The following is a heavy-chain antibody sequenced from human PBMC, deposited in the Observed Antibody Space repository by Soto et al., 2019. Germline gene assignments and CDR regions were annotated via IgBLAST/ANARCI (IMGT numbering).Heavy chain of an antibody. CDR3: AKDRQPDGFWPFDH. V-gene: IGHV3-23*05. CDR2: LYGNGNGI. Sequence: EVQLVESGGGLVQPGGSLRLSCVASGFPFSTYAMSWVRQAPGKGLEWVSGLYGNGNGISYADSVKGRFTISRDNSKSTLYLQMNSLRSDDTAVYYCAKDRQPDGFWPFDHWGRGTLIIVSS. D-gene: IGHD3-3*01. J-gene: IGHJ4*02. CDR1: GFPFSTYA.